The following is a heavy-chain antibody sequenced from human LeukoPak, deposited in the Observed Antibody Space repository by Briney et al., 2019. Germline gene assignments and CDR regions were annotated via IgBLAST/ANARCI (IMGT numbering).Heavy chain of an antibody. J-gene: IGHJ4*02. Sequence: ASVKVSCKASGYTFTSYAMNWVRQAPGQGLEWMGRIIPILGIANYAQKFQGRVTITADKSTSTAYMELSSLRSEDTAVYYCANGDTAMWPESVDCWGQGTLVTVSS. D-gene: IGHD5-18*01. CDR1: GYTFTSYA. V-gene: IGHV1-69*04. CDR3: ANGDTAMWPESVDC. CDR2: IIPILGIA.